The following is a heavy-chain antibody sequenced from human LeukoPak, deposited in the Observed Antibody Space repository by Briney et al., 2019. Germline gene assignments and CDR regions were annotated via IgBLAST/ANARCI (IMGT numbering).Heavy chain of an antibody. Sequence: GRSLRLSCAASGFTFSSYAMHWVRQAPGKGLEWVAVISYDGSNKYYADSVKGRFTISRDNSKNTLYLQMNSLRAEDTAVYYCAREVVVPAAIGAYYYGMDVWGQGTTVTVSS. CDR1: GFTFSSYA. J-gene: IGHJ6*02. CDR3: AREVVVPAAIGAYYYGMDV. D-gene: IGHD2-2*01. V-gene: IGHV3-30*14. CDR2: ISYDGSNK.